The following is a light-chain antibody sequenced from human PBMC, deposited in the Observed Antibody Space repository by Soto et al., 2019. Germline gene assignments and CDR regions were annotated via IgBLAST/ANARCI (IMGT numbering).Light chain of an antibody. CDR1: QDISNY. J-gene: IGKJ2*01. Sequence: DIQMTQSPSSLSASVGDRITITCRASQDISNYLAWYQQKPGKVPKVLIYAVSTLQTGVQSRFSGSGSGTVFTLTINSLNPEDVATYYCQNYKSAPNTFGRGTRLEIK. V-gene: IGKV1-27*01. CDR2: AVS. CDR3: QNYKSAPNT.